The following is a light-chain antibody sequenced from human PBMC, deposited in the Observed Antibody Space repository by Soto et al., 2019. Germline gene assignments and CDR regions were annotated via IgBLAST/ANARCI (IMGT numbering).Light chain of an antibody. J-gene: IGLJ2*01. V-gene: IGLV2-8*01. Sequence: QSALTQPPSASGSPGQPVTISCTGPSSDVGGYDLVSWYQQHPGKAPKLILYEVAKRPSGVPARFSGSKSGNTASLTVSGLQADDESDYYCSSFAGNNNLFGGGTKLTVL. CDR2: EVA. CDR3: SSFAGNNNL. CDR1: SSDVGGYDL.